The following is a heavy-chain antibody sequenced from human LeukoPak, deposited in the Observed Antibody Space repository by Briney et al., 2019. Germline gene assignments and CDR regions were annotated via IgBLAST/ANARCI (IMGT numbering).Heavy chain of an antibody. CDR2: IYYSGST. D-gene: IGHD3-22*01. CDR3: ARDSPTYYYDSSGYRGAFDI. CDR1: GGSISSSSYY. V-gene: IGHV4-39*07. J-gene: IGHJ3*02. Sequence: SETLSLTCTVSGGSISSSSYYWGWIRQPPGKGLEWIGSIYYSGSTYYNPSLKSRVTISVDTSKNQFSLKLSSVTAADTAVYYCARDSPTYYYDSSGYRGAFDIWGQGTMVTVSS.